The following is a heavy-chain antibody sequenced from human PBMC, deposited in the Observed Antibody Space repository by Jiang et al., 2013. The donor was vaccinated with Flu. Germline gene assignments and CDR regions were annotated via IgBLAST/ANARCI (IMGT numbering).Heavy chain of an antibody. CDR3: AREDYYGSGSYYYPY. CDR1: GYTFTSYA. V-gene: IGHV1-3*01. CDR2: INAGNGNT. J-gene: IGHJ4*02. Sequence: GAEVKKPGASVKVSCKASGYTFTSYAMHWVRQAPGQRLEWMGWINAGNGNTKYSQKFQGRVTITRNTSASTAYMELSSLRSEDTAVYYCAREDYYGSGSYYYPYWGQGTLVTVSS. D-gene: IGHD3-10*01.